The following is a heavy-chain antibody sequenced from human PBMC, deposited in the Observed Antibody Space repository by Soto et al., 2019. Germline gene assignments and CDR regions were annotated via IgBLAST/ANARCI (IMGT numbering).Heavy chain of an antibody. CDR2: IIPIFGTA. V-gene: IGHV1-69*13. D-gene: IGHD4-17*01. CDR3: ARQDYGDYEQISYYYGMDV. Sequence: ASVKVSCKASGGTFSIYVISWVRQAPGQGLEWRGGIIPIFGTANYAQKFQGRVTNSADESTSTAYMELSSLRSEDTAVYYCARQDYGDYEQISYYYGMDVWGQGTTVTVSS. CDR1: GGTFSIYV. J-gene: IGHJ6*02.